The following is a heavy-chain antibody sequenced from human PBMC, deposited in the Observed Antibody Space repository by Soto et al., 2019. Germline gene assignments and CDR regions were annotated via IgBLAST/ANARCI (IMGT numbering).Heavy chain of an antibody. CDR1: GGTFSNYA. D-gene: IGHD6-19*01. V-gene: IGHV1-69*12. Sequence: QVQLVQPGAEVKKPGSSVKVSCKASGGTFSNYAITWVRQAPGQGLEWMGGIIPIFGTANYAQKFQGRVTITADESTSTAYIELSSLRSEDTAVYYCARGLRDPDTYGMDVWGQGTTVTVSS. J-gene: IGHJ6*02. CDR2: IIPIFGTA. CDR3: ARGLRDPDTYGMDV.